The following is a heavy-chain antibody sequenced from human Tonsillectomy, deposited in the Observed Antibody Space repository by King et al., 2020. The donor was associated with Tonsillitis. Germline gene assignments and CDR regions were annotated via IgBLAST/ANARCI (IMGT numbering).Heavy chain of an antibody. CDR1: GFSLSTSGMC. J-gene: IGHJ5*02. Sequence: TLKESGPALVKPTQTLTLTCTFSGFSLSTSGMCVSWIRQPPGKALEWLARIDWDDDKYYSTSLKTRLTISKDTSKNQVVLTMTNMDPVDTATYFCARMTIAGAGWATFDPWGQGTLVTVSS. CDR2: IDWDDDK. D-gene: IGHD6-19*01. CDR3: ARMTIAGAGWATFDP. V-gene: IGHV2-70*11.